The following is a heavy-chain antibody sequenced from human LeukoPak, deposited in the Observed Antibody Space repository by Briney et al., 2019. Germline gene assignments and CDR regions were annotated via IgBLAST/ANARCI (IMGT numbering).Heavy chain of an antibody. CDR3: AIGSIAARYLGY. J-gene: IGHJ4*02. CDR1: GGSISSYY. CDR2: IYYSGST. Sequence: PSETLSITCTAAGGSISSYYWSWIRQPPGKGLEWIGYIYYSGSTNYNPSLKSRVTISVDTSKNQFSLKLSSVTAADTAVYYCAIGSIAARYLGYWGQGTLVTVSS. D-gene: IGHD6-6*01. V-gene: IGHV4-59*01.